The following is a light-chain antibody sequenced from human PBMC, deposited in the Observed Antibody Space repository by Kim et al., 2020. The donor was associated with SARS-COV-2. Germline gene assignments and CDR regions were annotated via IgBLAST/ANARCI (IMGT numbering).Light chain of an antibody. Sequence: SLSPGETATLSCTASQRVSSYLAWYQQQPAQAPRLLIYDASNRATGIPARFSGSGSETDFTLTISSLEPEDFAVYYCQQRSIWPLTFGGGTKVEI. CDR1: QRVSSY. V-gene: IGKV3-11*01. CDR2: DAS. J-gene: IGKJ4*01. CDR3: QQRSIWPLT.